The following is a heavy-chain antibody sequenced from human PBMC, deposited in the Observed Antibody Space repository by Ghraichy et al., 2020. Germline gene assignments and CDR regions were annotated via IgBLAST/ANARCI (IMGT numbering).Heavy chain of an antibody. D-gene: IGHD3-10*01. J-gene: IGHJ4*02. Sequence: SETLSLTCAVYGGSFSGYYWSWIRQPPGKGLEWIGEINHSGSTNYNPSLKSRVTISVDTSKNQFSLKLSSVTAADTAVYYCARGAHYGSGSHDFDYWGQGTLVTVSS. CDR2: INHSGST. CDR1: GGSFSGYY. V-gene: IGHV4-34*01. CDR3: ARGAHYGSGSHDFDY.